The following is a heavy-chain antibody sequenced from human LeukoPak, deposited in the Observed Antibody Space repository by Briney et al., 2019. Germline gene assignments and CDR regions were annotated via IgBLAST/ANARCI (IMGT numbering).Heavy chain of an antibody. CDR2: ISGSGGST. CDR3: AKSVHDYSSGWYPFDY. Sequence: GGSLRLSCAASGFTFSSYSMNWVRQAPGKGLEWVSAISGSGGSTYYADSVKGRFTISRDNSKNTLYLQMNSLRAEDTAVYYCAKSVHDYSSGWYPFDYWGQGALVTVSS. J-gene: IGHJ4*02. V-gene: IGHV3-23*01. CDR1: GFTFSSYS. D-gene: IGHD6-19*01.